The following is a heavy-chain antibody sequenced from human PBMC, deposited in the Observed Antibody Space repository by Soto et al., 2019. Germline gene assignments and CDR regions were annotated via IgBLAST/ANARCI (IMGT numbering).Heavy chain of an antibody. CDR2: IDPSGGST. CDR1: GYTFTNYY. J-gene: IGHJ6*02. V-gene: IGHV1-46*01. CDR3: PREPIAVVTATVDIFYNYYGLDV. D-gene: IGHD2-21*02. Sequence: QVQLLQSGAEVKKPGASVKVSCKASGYTFTNYYIHWVRQAPGQGLEWMGIIDPSGGSTTYAQKFQGRDTMTRDTSTRRVYRELSSLRSEDTALYYCPREPIAVVTATVDIFYNYYGLDVWGQGTTVTVSS.